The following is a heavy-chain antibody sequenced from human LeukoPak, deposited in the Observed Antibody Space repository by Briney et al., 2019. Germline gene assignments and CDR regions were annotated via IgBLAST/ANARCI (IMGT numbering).Heavy chain of an antibody. CDR2: INRSGCGCT. D-gene: IGHD3-10*01. CDR3: ARGRIGTYYSGSGSYNPRYYFYGMDV. J-gene: IGHJ6*02. V-gene: IGHV4-34*01. CDR1: GGCFRGYY. Sequence: SDTLSVTCADSGGCFRGYYWYFFHKPSLNGPDPLGAINRSGCGCTPYNPSLKSRVTLSVDTSKNQFSLLLNSVTAADTAVYYCARGRIGTYYSGSGSYNPRYYFYGMDVWGQGTTVTVSS.